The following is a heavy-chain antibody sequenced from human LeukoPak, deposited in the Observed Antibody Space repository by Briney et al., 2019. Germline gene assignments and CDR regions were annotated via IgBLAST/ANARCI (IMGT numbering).Heavy chain of an antibody. CDR2: ISYDGSNK. CDR3: ARGRMATQRANVNGRYYFDY. D-gene: IGHD5-24*01. Sequence: GGSLRLSCAASGFSVSNYGMHWVRQAPGKGLEWVAVISYDGSNKYYADSVKGRFTISRDNSKNTLYLQMSSLRAEDTAVYYCARGRMATQRANVNGRYYFDYWGQGTLVTVSS. J-gene: IGHJ4*02. CDR1: GFSVSNYG. V-gene: IGHV3-30*03.